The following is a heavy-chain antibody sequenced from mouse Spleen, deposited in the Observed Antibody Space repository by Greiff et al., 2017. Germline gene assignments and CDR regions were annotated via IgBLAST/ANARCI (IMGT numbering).Heavy chain of an antibody. D-gene: IGHD1-1*01. V-gene: IGHV1-18*01. Sequence: VQLKQSGPELVKPGASVKIPCKASGYTFTDYNMDWVKQSHGKSLEWIGDINPNNGGTIYNQKFKGKATLTVDKSSSTAYMELRSLTSEDTAVYYCARIGITTVADEDYAMDYWGQGTSVTVSS. CDR3: ARIGITTVADEDYAMDY. J-gene: IGHJ4*01. CDR2: INPNNGGT. CDR1: GYTFTDYN.